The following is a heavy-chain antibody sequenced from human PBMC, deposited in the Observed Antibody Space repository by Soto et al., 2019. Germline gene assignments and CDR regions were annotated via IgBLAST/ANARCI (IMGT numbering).Heavy chain of an antibody. V-gene: IGHV3-23*01. Sequence: EVQLLESGGGFIHPGGSLRLSCAASGFSFSSFAMNWVRQAPGKGLEWVSIISGSADSTFYADSVKGRFTISRDNSKSTLYLQINSMRAEDTAVYYCAKTRGAMIYAISVYGMDVWWQGTTVTVSS. CDR3: AKTRGAMIYAISVYGMDV. CDR1: GFSFSSFA. D-gene: IGHD2-8*01. CDR2: ISGSADST. J-gene: IGHJ6*01.